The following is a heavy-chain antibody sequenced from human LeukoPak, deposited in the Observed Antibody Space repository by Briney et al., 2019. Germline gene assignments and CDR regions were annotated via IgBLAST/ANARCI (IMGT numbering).Heavy chain of an antibody. CDR3: ARGSTTLTAPPFDY. J-gene: IGHJ4*02. D-gene: IGHD5-12*01. V-gene: IGHV1-69*06. Sequence: ASVKVSCKASGGTFSSYAISWVRQAPGQGLEWMGGIIPIFGTANYAQKFQGRVTITADKSTSTAYMELSSLRSEDTAVYYCARGSTTLTAPPFDYWGQGTLVTVSS. CDR1: GGTFSSYA. CDR2: IIPIFGTA.